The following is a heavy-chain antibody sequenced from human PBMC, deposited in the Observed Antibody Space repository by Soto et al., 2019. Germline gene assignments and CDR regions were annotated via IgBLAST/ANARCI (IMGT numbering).Heavy chain of an antibody. V-gene: IGHV1-24*01. CDR2: FDPEDGET. CDR3: ATVTPYYYDSSGLNWFDP. D-gene: IGHD3-22*01. J-gene: IGHJ5*02. CDR1: GYTLTELS. Sequence: GASVKVSCKVSGYTLTELSMHWVRQAPGKGLEWMGGFDPEDGETIYAQKFQGRVTMTEDTSTDTAYMELSSLRSEDTAVCYCATVTPYYYDSSGLNWFDPWGQGTLVTVSS.